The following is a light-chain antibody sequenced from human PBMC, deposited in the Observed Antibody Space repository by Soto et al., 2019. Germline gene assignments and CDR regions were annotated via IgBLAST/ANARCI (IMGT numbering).Light chain of an antibody. CDR1: GSDVGGYNY. CDR2: DVS. V-gene: IGLV2-14*01. Sequence: QSVLTQPASVSGSPGQSITISCTGTGSDVGGYNYVSWYQQHPGKAPKLMIYDVSNRPSGVSNRFSGSKSGNTASLTISGLHAEDEADYYCSSYTSSSTLVFGTGTKLTVL. CDR3: SSYTSSSTLV. J-gene: IGLJ1*01.